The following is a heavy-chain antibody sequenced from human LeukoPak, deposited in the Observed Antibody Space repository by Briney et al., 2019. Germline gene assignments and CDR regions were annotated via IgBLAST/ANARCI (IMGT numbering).Heavy chain of an antibody. CDR3: ARAGYSYGTDY. CDR2: IYYSGST. V-gene: IGHV4-61*01. D-gene: IGHD5-18*01. CDR1: GGSVSSGSYY. J-gene: IGHJ4*02. Sequence: PSGTLSLTCTVSGGSVSSGSYYWSWIRQPPGKGLEWIGYIYYSGSTNYNPSLKSRVTISVDTSKNQFSLKLSSVTAADTAVYYCARAGYSYGTDYWGQGTLVTVSS.